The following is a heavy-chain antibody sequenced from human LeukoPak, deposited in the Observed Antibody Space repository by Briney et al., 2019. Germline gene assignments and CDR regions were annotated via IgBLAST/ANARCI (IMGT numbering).Heavy chain of an antibody. CDR1: GFTFSSYA. V-gene: IGHV3-23*01. CDR2: ISGSGGST. D-gene: IGHD2-21*02. J-gene: IGHJ4*02. Sequence: GGSLRLSCAASGFTFSSYAMSWVRQAPGQGLEWVSAISGSGGSTYYADSVKGRFTISRDNSKNTLYLQMNSLRAEDTAVYYCAKSGRHIVVVTATPLYVWGQGTLVTVSS. CDR3: AKSGRHIVVVTATPLYV.